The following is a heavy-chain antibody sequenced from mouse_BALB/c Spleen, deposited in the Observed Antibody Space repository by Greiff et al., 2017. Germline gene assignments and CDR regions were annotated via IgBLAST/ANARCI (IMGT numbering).Heavy chain of an antibody. CDR2: INSNGGST. CDR3: ARLYYRYDEYAMDY. Sequence: EVPLQESGGGLVQPGGSLKLSCAASGFTFSSYGMSWVRQTPDKRLELVATINSNGGSTYYPDSVKGRFTLSRDNAKNTLYLQMSSMRSEDTAMYYCARLYYRYDEYAMDYWGQGTAVTVSA. CDR1: GFTFSSYG. D-gene: IGHD2-14*01. J-gene: IGHJ4*01. V-gene: IGHV5-6-3*01.